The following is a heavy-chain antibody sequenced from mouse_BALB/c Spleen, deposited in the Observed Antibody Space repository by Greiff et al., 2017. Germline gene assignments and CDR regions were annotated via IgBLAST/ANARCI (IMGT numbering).Heavy chain of an antibody. Sequence: VQLQQSGAELVRSGASVKLSCTASGFNIKDYYMHWVKQRPEQGLEWIGWIDPENGDTEYAPKFQGKATMTADTSSNTAYLQLSSLTSEDTAVYYCNAPAYYGNPYYFDYWGQGTTLTVSS. CDR1: GFNIKDYY. CDR2: IDPENGDT. J-gene: IGHJ2*01. V-gene: IGHV14-4*02. D-gene: IGHD2-10*01. CDR3: NAPAYYGNPYYFDY.